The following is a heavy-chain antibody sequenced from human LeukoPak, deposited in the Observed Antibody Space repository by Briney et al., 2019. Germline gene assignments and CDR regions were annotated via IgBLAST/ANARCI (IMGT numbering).Heavy chain of an antibody. CDR1: GFTFTSSA. J-gene: IGHJ3*02. CDR3: AADVSQLSQTRPAFDI. CDR2: IVVGSGNT. V-gene: IGHV1-58*01. D-gene: IGHD5-18*01. Sequence: GASVKVSCKASGFTFTSSAVQWVRQARGQRLEWIGWIVVGSGNTNYAQKFQERVTITRDMSTSTAYMELSSLRSEDTAVYYCAADVSQLSQTRPAFDIWGQGTMVTVSS.